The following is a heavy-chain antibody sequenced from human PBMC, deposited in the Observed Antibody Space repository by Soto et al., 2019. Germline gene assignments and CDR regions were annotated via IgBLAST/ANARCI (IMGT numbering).Heavy chain of an antibody. J-gene: IGHJ4*02. CDR1: GGSISSGYYY. D-gene: IGHD2-2*01. CDR2: IYYSGST. CDR3: ARSPRVVPTDY. Sequence: PSETLSLTCTVSGGSISSGYYYFSWILQPPGKGLEWIGYIYYSGSTYYNPSLKSRVTISVDTSKNQFSLKLSSVTAADTAVYYCARSPRVVPTDYWGQGTLVTVSS. V-gene: IGHV4-30-4*01.